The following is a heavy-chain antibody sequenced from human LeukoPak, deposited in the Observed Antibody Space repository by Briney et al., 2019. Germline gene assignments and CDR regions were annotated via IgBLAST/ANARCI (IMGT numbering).Heavy chain of an antibody. J-gene: IGHJ4*01. D-gene: IGHD2-8*02. CDR2: ISYDGSNK. CDR3: ARQLGYCAAGTCYFDS. V-gene: IGHV3-30*03. Sequence: GGSLRLSCAASGFTFSSYGMHWVRQAPGKGLEWVAVISYDGSNKYYADSVKGRLTMPSDNARNTLYLQMDNLRGEDTAMYYCARQLGYCAAGTCYFDSWGHGTQVTVSS. CDR1: GFTFSSYG.